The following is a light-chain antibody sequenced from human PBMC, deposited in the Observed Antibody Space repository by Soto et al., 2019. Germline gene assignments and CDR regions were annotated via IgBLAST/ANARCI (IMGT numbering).Light chain of an antibody. CDR1: QSVSSN. J-gene: IGKJ2*01. Sequence: EIVMTQSPATLSVSPGERATLSCRASQSVSSNLAWYQQKPGQAPRLLIYGASTRATGIPVRFSGRGSGTEFTLTISSLQSEDFAVYYFQQYNNWPYTFGQGTKLEIK. CDR2: GAS. CDR3: QQYNNWPYT. V-gene: IGKV3-15*01.